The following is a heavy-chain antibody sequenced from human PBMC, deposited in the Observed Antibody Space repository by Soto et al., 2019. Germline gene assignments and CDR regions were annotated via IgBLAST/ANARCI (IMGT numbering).Heavy chain of an antibody. V-gene: IGHV3-48*02. CDR3: ARDRGYTYGFDF. Sequence: EVQLVESGGGLVQPGGSLRLSCAASGLTFTSYSMNWVRQAPGKGLEWVSFISSSSSTIYYADSVKGRFPISRDNAKNSLYLQMNSLRDEDTAVYYCARDRGYTYGFDFWGQGALVTVSS. CDR1: GLTFTSYS. J-gene: IGHJ4*02. CDR2: ISSSSSTI. D-gene: IGHD5-18*01.